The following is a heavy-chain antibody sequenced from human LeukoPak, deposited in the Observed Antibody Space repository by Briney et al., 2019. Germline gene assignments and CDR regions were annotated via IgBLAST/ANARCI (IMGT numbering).Heavy chain of an antibody. D-gene: IGHD7-27*01. V-gene: IGHV1-2*02. CDR1: GYTFTGYY. CDR3: ARDGELTGDKAFDY. CDR2: INPNGGGT. J-gene: IGHJ4*02. Sequence: GASVKVSCKASGYTFTGYYMHWVRQAPGQGLEWMGWINPNGGGTNYAQKFQGRVTMTRDTSISTAYMELSRLRSDDTAVYYCARDGELTGDKAFDYWGQGTLVTVSS.